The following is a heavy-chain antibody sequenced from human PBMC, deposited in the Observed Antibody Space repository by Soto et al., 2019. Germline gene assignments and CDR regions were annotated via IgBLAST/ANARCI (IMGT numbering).Heavy chain of an antibody. Sequence: QVQLRESGPRLVKPSGTLSLTCAVSGSSITSSNWWTWVRQPPGKGLEWIGESYHSGSSNYNPSLKSRVTMTADKSKNPVYLELTSVTAADTAVYYCARRYYYDSSGYYLGDWGQGTLVTVSS. J-gene: IGHJ4*02. V-gene: IGHV4-4*02. CDR1: GSSITSSNW. CDR3: ARRYYYDSSGYYLGD. CDR2: SYHSGSS. D-gene: IGHD3-22*01.